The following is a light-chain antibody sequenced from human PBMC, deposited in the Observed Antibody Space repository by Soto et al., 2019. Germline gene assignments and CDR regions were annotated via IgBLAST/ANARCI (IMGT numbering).Light chain of an antibody. CDR2: GVT. J-gene: IGLJ1*01. V-gene: IGLV2-14*01. CDR3: SSFTTSYFYV. CDR1: GSDIGAYNY. Sequence: QSALTQPASVSGSPGQSITISCTGSGSDIGAYNYVSWYQQHPGKAPKLLIHGVTRRPSGVSSRFSASKSAYTASLTISGLQAEDEANYYFSSFTTSYFYVFGPGTKLTVL.